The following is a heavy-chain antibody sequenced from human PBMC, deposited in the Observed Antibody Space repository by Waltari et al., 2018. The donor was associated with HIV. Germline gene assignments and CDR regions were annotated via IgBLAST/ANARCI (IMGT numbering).Heavy chain of an antibody. J-gene: IGHJ4*02. CDR1: GYTFTCYD. Sequence: VQLVQSGAEVKKPGASVKVSCKASGYTFTCYDITWVRQATGQGLEWMRWMNPNSGNTGYAQKFQGRVTMTRNTSISTAYMELSSLRSEDTAVYYCARGLWFGELPYFDYWGQGTLVTVSS. CDR2: MNPNSGNT. V-gene: IGHV1-8*01. CDR3: ARGLWFGELPYFDY. D-gene: IGHD3-10*01.